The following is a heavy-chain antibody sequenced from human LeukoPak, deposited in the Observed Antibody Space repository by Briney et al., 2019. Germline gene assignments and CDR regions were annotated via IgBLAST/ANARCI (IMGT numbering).Heavy chain of an antibody. J-gene: IGHJ4*02. V-gene: IGHV3-64*01. Sequence: GGSLRLSCAASGFTFSNYALHWVRQAPGKGLEYVSAISSNGDATFYANSVKGRFTVSRDNSKNTLYLQMGSLRAEDMAVYYCVRVGNYREFDYWGQGTLVTVSS. CDR1: GFTFSNYA. D-gene: IGHD1-7*01. CDR3: VRVGNYREFDY. CDR2: ISSNGDAT.